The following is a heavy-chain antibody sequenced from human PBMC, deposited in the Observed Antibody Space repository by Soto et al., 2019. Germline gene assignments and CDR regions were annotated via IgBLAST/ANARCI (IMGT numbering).Heavy chain of an antibody. J-gene: IGHJ6*02. CDR1: GDSVSSNSAA. Sequence: TLSLTCAISGDSVSSNSAAWNWIRQSPSRGLEWLGRTYYRSKWYNDYAVSVKSRITINPDTSKNQFSLQLNSVTPEDTAVYYCARDRRDEAVAQHYYYYGMDVWGQGTTVTVSS. V-gene: IGHV6-1*01. CDR2: TYYRSKWYN. D-gene: IGHD6-19*01. CDR3: ARDRRDEAVAQHYYYYGMDV.